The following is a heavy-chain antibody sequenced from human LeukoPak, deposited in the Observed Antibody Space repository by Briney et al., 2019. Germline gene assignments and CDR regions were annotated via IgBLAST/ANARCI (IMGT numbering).Heavy chain of an antibody. D-gene: IGHD3-10*01. CDR3: AKGQSGGLWFGESDVTPFDY. Sequence: GGSLRLSCAASGFTFNIFGMHWVRQAPGKGLEWVSAISGSGGSTYYADSVKGRFTISRDNSKNTLYLQMNSLRAEDTAVYYCAKGQSGGLWFGESDVTPFDYWGQGTLVTVSS. J-gene: IGHJ4*02. CDR1: GFTFNIFG. V-gene: IGHV3-23*01. CDR2: ISGSGGST.